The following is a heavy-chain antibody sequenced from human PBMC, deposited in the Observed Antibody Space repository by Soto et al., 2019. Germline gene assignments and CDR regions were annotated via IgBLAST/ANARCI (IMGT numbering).Heavy chain of an antibody. D-gene: IGHD3-9*01. J-gene: IGHJ4*02. Sequence: GESLKISCKGSGYSFTNYWIGWVRQMPGKGLEWMGIIYPGDSETKYSPSFQGQVTISAGKSISTAYLQWSSLKASDTALYYCVSTINGYFEYWGQGTLVTVSS. V-gene: IGHV5-51*01. CDR2: IYPGDSET. CDR3: VSTINGYFEY. CDR1: GYSFTNYW.